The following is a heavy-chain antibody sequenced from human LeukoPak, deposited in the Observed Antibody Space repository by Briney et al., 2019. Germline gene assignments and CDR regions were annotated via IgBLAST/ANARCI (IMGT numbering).Heavy chain of an antibody. J-gene: IGHJ3*02. CDR3: ARVVQVYCSTTSCYVGAFDI. CDR1: GDTVSSNSAA. D-gene: IGHD2-2*01. CDR2: TYYRSKWYN. Sequence: SQTLSLTCAISGDTVSSNSAAWNWIRQSPSRGLEWLGRTYYRSKWYNDYAVSVKSRITINPDTSKNQFSLQLNSVTPEDTAVYYCARVVQVYCSTTSCYVGAFDIWAKGQWSPSLQ. V-gene: IGHV6-1*01.